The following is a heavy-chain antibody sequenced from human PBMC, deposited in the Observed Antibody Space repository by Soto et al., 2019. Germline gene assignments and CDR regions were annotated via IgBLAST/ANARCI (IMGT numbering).Heavy chain of an antibody. CDR3: ARVPGWGAFDI. D-gene: IGHD1-26*01. CDR1: GLTFSTSW. V-gene: IGHV3-7*01. J-gene: IGHJ3*02. Sequence: EVQLVESGGDWVQPGGSLRLSCAASGLTFSTSWMHWVRQAPGKGLECVAILNQDGSRANYVDSVKGRFTISRDNAQNSLSLQMHSLRAEDTAVYYCARVPGWGAFDIWGQGTMVTVSS. CDR2: LNQDGSRA.